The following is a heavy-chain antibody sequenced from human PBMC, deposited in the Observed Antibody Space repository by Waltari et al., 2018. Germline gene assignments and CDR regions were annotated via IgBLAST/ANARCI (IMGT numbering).Heavy chain of an antibody. Sequence: EVQLLESGGGLVQPGGSLRLSCAASGFTFSSYAMGWVRQAPGKGLEWVSVIYSGGSTYYADSVKGRFTISRDNSKNTLYLQMNSLRAEDTAVYYCAKSLWFGEFLDAFDIWGQGTMVTVSS. J-gene: IGHJ3*02. D-gene: IGHD3-10*01. CDR3: AKSLWFGEFLDAFDI. CDR1: GFTFSSYA. V-gene: IGHV3-23*03. CDR2: IYSGGST.